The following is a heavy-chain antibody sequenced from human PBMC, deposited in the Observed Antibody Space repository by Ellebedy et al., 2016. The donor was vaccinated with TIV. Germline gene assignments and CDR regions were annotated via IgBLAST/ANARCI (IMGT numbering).Heavy chain of an antibody. CDR1: GLTFSNHA. V-gene: IGHV3-23*01. CDR2: ISGSGDGT. CDR3: ATTPWELDA. D-gene: IGHD1-26*01. J-gene: IGHJ5*02. Sequence: PGGSLRLSCAASGLTFSNHAMNWVRQAPGKGLEWVSGISGSGDGTNYADSVKGRFTISRDISKSTLSLQMNSLRVEDTAVYYCATTPWELDAWGQGTLVAVSS.